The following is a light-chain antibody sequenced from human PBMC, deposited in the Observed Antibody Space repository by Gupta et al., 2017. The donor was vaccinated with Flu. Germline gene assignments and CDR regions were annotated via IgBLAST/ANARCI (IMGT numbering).Light chain of an antibody. CDR2: EVD. CDR1: SSDVAAYNY. V-gene: IGLV2-14*01. Sequence: QSALTQPASVSGSPGQSITISCTGTSSDVAAYNYVSWYQQHPGKAPKLMIYEVDNRPSGVSNRFSGSKSGNTASLTISGLQAEDEADYYCTSYTGSSSLLYVFGPGTKVTVL. J-gene: IGLJ1*01. CDR3: TSYTGSSSLLYV.